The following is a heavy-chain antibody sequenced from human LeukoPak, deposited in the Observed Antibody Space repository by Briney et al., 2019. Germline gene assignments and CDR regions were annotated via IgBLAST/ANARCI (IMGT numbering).Heavy chain of an antibody. Sequence: SETLSLTCTVSGGSISSYYWSWIRQPAGKGLEWIGRIYTSGSTNCNPSLKSRVTISVDKSKNQFSLKLSSVTAADTAVYYCARDRRDSSGYSYYFDYWGQGTLVTVSS. CDR3: ARDRRDSSGYSYYFDY. CDR2: IYTSGST. D-gene: IGHD3-22*01. CDR1: GGSISSYY. V-gene: IGHV4-4*07. J-gene: IGHJ4*02.